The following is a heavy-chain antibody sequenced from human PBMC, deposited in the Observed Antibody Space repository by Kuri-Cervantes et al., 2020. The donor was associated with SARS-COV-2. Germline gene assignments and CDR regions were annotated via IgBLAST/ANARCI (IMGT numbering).Heavy chain of an antibody. V-gene: IGHV3-21*01. CDR3: ARDTPYCSSNTCSDF. D-gene: IGHD2-2*01. J-gene: IGHJ4*02. CDR2: VSSISSFI. Sequence: GESLKISCAASGFTFSSYWMHWVRQAPGKGLEWVSPVSSISSFIYYADAVKGRFTISRDNAKNSLYLQMNSLRAEDTAVYFCARDTPYCSSNTCSDFWGQGTLVTVSS. CDR1: GFTFSSYW.